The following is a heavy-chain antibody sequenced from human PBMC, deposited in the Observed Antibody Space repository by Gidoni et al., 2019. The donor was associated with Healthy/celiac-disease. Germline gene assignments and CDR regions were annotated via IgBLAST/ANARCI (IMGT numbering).Heavy chain of an antibody. CDR3: AKVGLPIIAAAGRFDY. Sequence: EVQLLESGGGLVQPGGSLRLSCAASGFPFASYAMSWVRQAPGKGLEWVSAISGSGGSTYYADSVKGRFAISRDNSKNTLYLQMNSLRAEDTAVYYCAKVGLPIIAAAGRFDYWGQGTLVTVSS. CDR2: ISGSGGST. J-gene: IGHJ4*02. V-gene: IGHV3-23*01. D-gene: IGHD6-13*01. CDR1: GFPFASYA.